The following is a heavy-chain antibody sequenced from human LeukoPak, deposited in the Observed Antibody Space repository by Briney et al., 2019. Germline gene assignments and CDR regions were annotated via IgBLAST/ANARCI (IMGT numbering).Heavy chain of an antibody. CDR2: INPNSGGT. V-gene: IGHV1-2*02. J-gene: IGHJ4*02. CDR3: ARRWGGSYQLDY. Sequence: ASVKVSCKASGYTFTGYFMHWVRQTPGQGLEWMGWINPNSGGTNYAQKFQGRVTLTSDTSISTTYMELTSLRSDDTAVYYCARRWGGSYQLDYWGQGTLVTVSA. D-gene: IGHD1-26*01. CDR1: GYTFTGYF.